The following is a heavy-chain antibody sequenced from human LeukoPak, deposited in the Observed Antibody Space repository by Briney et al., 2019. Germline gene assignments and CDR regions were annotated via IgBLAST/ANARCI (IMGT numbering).Heavy chain of an antibody. CDR3: ARDLSTGPADYCFDS. CDR2: VSNVGGSK. CDR1: EFTFSSYA. V-gene: IGHV3-30-3*01. D-gene: IGHD2-2*01. Sequence: GGSLRLSCAASEFTFSSYAMHWVRQAPGKGLEWVALVSNVGGSKHYADSVKGRFTISRDNSKNTLLLQMNSLRPEDTAVYYCARDLSTGPADYCFDSWGQGTLVTVSS. J-gene: IGHJ4*02.